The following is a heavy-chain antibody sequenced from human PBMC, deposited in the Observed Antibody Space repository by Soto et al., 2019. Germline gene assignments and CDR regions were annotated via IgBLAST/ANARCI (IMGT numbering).Heavy chain of an antibody. CDR1: GFTFSSYG. J-gene: IGHJ4*02. D-gene: IGHD6-13*01. V-gene: IGHV3-30*18. Sequence: QVQLVESGGGVVQPGRSLRLSCAASGFTFSSYGMHWVCQAPGKGLEWVAVISYDGSNKYYADSVKGRFTISRDNSKNTLYLQMNSLRAEDTAVYYCAKDGLVQQQLAYYFDYWGQGTLVTVSS. CDR3: AKDGLVQQQLAYYFDY. CDR2: ISYDGSNK.